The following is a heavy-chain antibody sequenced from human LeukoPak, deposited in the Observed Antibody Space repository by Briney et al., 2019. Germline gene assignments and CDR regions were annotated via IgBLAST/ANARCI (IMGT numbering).Heavy chain of an antibody. V-gene: IGHV4-34*01. J-gene: IGHJ4*02. CDR3: ARMYYYDSSGPLRY. CDR1: GGSFSGYY. D-gene: IGHD3-22*01. CDR2: INHSGST. Sequence: SETLSLTCAVYGGSFSGYYWSWIRQPPGKGLEWIGEINHSGSTNYNPSLKSRVTISVDTSKNQFSLKLSSVTAADTAVYYCARMYYYDSSGPLRYWGRGTLVTVSS.